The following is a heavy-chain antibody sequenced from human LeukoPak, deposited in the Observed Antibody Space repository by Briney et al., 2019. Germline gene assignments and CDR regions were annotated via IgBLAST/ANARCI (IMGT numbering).Heavy chain of an antibody. V-gene: IGHV4-59*08. CDR1: GGSISSYY. J-gene: IGHJ3*02. CDR2: IYYSGST. CDR3: ARALDSYYYDSSGYAGTGDAFDI. Sequence: SETLSLTCTVSGGSISSYYWSWIRQPPGKGLEWIGYIYYSGSTNYNPSLKSRVTISVDTSKNQFSLKLSSVTAADTAVYYCARALDSYYYDSSGYAGTGDAFDIWGQGTMVTVSS. D-gene: IGHD3-22*01.